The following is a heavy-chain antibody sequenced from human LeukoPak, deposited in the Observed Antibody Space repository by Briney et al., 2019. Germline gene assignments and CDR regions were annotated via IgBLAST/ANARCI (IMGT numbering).Heavy chain of an antibody. Sequence: VASVKVSCKASGYTFTSYGISWVRQAPGQGLEWMGWISAYNGNTNNAQKFLGRVTMTTDISTSTLYMELSRLRSDDTAVYYCARENSSGWDDYWGQGTLVTVSS. CDR3: ARENSSGWDDY. CDR2: ISAYNGNT. J-gene: IGHJ4*02. V-gene: IGHV1-18*01. D-gene: IGHD6-19*01. CDR1: GYTFTSYG.